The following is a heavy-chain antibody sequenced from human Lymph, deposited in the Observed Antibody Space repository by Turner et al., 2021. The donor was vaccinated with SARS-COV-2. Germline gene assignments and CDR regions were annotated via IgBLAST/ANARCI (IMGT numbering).Heavy chain of an antibody. D-gene: IGHD1-1*01. Sequence: EVQLLESGGGLVQPGGSLRLSCAASGFTFSSYAMSGVRQAPGEGMEGVSAISNSGGSTYYADYVKGRFTISRDNTKNTLYLQMNSLRAEDTAVYYCAKDPNWYVLSAVDYWGQGTLVTVSS. CDR3: AKDPNWYVLSAVDY. J-gene: IGHJ4*02. V-gene: IGHV3-23*01. CDR1: GFTFSSYA. CDR2: ISNSGGST.